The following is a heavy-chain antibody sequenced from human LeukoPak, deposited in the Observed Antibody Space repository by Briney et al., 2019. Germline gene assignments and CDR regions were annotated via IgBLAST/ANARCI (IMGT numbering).Heavy chain of an antibody. CDR2: INHSGST. V-gene: IGHV4-34*01. Sequence: PSETLSLTCAVYGGSFSGYYWSWIRQPPGKGLEWIGEINHSGSTNYNPSLKSRVTISVDPSKNQFSLKLSSVTAADTAVYYCARGRYSSSWYERPVFDYWGQGTLVTVSS. J-gene: IGHJ4*02. D-gene: IGHD6-13*01. CDR3: ARGRYSSSWYERPVFDY. CDR1: GGSFSGYY.